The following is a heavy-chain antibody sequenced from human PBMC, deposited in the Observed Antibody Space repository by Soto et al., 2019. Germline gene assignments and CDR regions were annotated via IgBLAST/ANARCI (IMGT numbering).Heavy chain of an antibody. V-gene: IGHV4-30-4*01. J-gene: IGHJ4*02. CDR2: IYYSGNT. CDR3: ARERADGGKIY. CDR1: GGSISSGDYY. Sequence: PSETLSLTCTVSGGSISSGDYYRSWIRQPPGKGLEWIGYIYYSGNTYYNPSLKSRVTISVDTSKNQFSLKLSSVTAADTAVYYCARERADGGKIYWGQGTLVTVSS. D-gene: IGHD2-15*01.